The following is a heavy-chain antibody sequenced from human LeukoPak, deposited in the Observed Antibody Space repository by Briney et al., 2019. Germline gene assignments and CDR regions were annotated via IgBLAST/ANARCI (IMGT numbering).Heavy chain of an antibody. J-gene: IGHJ6*02. Sequence: GGSLRLSCAASGFTVSSNYMSWVRQAPGKGLEWVSVIYSGGSTYYADSVKGRFTISRDNSKNTLYLQMNSLRAEDTAVYYCARDPVTTDYYYYYGMDVWGQGTLVTVSS. CDR3: ARDPVTTDYYYYYGMDV. D-gene: IGHD4-17*01. V-gene: IGHV3-66*01. CDR2: IYSGGST. CDR1: GFTVSSNY.